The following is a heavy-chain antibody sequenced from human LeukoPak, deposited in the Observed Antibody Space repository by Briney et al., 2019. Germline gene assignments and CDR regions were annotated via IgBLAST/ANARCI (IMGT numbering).Heavy chain of an antibody. D-gene: IGHD5-24*01. CDR1: GLTFSGDW. CDR2: INREGRST. V-gene: IGHV3-74*01. J-gene: IGHJ4*03. CDR3: VRAVRWLQSSFDY. Sequence: AGGSLRLACAASGLTFSGDWMDWVRHVPGKGLGWDSHINREGRSTTYADSVKGRFTISRDNAKNKLYLQMNSLRVEDTAVYYCVRAVRWLQSSFDYSGHGALLTASS.